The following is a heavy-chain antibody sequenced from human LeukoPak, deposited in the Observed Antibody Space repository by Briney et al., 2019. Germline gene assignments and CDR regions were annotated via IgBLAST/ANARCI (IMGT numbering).Heavy chain of an antibody. CDR1: GFTVSSNY. V-gene: IGHV3-66*01. Sequence: PGGSLRLSCAASGFTVSSNYMTWVRQASGKGLEWVSVIYSGGSTYYADSVKGRFTISRDNSKNTLYLQMNSLRAEDTAVYYCATDYGAIVLSYVDYWGQGTLVTVSS. CDR3: ATDYGAIVLSYVDY. J-gene: IGHJ4*02. D-gene: IGHD2/OR15-2a*01. CDR2: IYSGGST.